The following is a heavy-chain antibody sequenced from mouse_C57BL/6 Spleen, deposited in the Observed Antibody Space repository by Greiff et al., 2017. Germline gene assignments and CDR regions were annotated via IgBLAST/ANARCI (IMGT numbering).Heavy chain of an antibody. J-gene: IGHJ2*01. D-gene: IGHD2-3*01. CDR1: GYAFSSSW. V-gene: IGHV1-82*01. CDR2: IYPGDGDT. Sequence: VQLQQSGPELVKPGASVKISCKASGYAFSSSWLNWVKQRPGKGLEWIGRIYPGDGDTNYNGKFKGKATLTADKSSSTAYMQLSSLTSEDSAVYFCARPSYDGYYVGYFDYWGQGTTLTVSS. CDR3: ARPSYDGYYVGYFDY.